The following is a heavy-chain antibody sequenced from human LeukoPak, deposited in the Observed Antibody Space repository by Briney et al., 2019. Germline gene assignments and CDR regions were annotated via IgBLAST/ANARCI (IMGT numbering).Heavy chain of an antibody. D-gene: IGHD3/OR15-3a*01. CDR1: GFTFNNYW. CDR3: VRDWSAGAWTDFDY. J-gene: IGHJ4*02. CDR2: IKQDGSEK. Sequence: PGGSLRLSCAASGFTFNNYWMSWVRQAPGKGLEWVANIKQDGSEKYYVDSVKGRFTISRDNAENSLYLQMNSLRAEDTAVYYCVRDWSAGAWTDFDYWGQGTLVTVSS. V-gene: IGHV3-7*01.